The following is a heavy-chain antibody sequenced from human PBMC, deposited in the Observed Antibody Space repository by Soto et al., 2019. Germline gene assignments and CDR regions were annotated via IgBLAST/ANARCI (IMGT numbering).Heavy chain of an antibody. J-gene: IGHJ4*02. CDR3: ARDPPDFNSGFDS. Sequence: AQTLSLTCAICGDRVSDNGATWNLIRQSPSRGLEWPGRAYYRSRWHYDYATSVRSRITINPDTSKNQFSLQLSSVTPEDTAVYYCARDPPDFNSGFDSWGQGSLVTVSS. CDR2: AYYRSRWHY. V-gene: IGHV6-1*01. D-gene: IGHD1-26*01. CDR1: GDRVSDNGAT.